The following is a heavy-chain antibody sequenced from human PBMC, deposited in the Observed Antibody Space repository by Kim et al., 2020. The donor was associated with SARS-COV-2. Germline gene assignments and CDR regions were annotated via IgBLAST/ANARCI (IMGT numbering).Heavy chain of an antibody. CDR2: INHSGSA. J-gene: IGHJ6*01. D-gene: IGHD2-15*01. V-gene: IGHV4-34*01. Sequence: SETLSLTCAVYGGSFSGYYWSWIRQPPGKGLGWIGEINHSGSANYNQSLKRRVTISVDTSKNQFSLKLSSVTAADTAAYYCASGRGGPRVVTLGLGYYY. CDR1: GGSFSGYY. CDR3: ASGRGGPRVVTLGLGYYY.